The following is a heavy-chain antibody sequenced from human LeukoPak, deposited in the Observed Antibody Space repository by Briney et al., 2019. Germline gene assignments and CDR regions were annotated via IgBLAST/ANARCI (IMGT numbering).Heavy chain of an antibody. D-gene: IGHD2-2*01. CDR3: ARQAHIVVVPAAPFDY. J-gene: IGHJ4*02. Sequence: PSETLSLTXTVSGGSISSSSYYWGWIGQPPGKGLEWIGSIYYSGSTYYNPSLKSRVTISVDTSKNQFSLKLSSVTAADTAVYYCARQAHIVVVPAAPFDYWGQGTLVTVSS. CDR1: GGSISSSSYY. CDR2: IYYSGST. V-gene: IGHV4-39*01.